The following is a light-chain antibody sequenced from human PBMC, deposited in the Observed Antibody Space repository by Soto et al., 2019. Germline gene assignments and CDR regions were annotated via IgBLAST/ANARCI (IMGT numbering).Light chain of an antibody. Sequence: EIVLTQSPGTLSLSPGERATLSCSASQSVTSSKLAWYQQKPGQAPRLLIYGASFRATGIPDRFIGSGSGTDFSLTISRLEPEDFTVYHCQHYGSSREWTFGQGTKVEIK. J-gene: IGKJ1*01. CDR3: QHYGSSREWT. CDR1: QSVTSSK. CDR2: GAS. V-gene: IGKV3-20*01.